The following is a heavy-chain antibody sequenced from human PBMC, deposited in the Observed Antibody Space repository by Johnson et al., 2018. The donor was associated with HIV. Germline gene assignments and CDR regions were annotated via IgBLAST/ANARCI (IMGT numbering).Heavy chain of an antibody. CDR2: KRYDGSNK. V-gene: IGHV3-30*02. Sequence: QVQLVESGGGVVQPGGSLRLSCAASVFTFSTFGMHWVRQAPGKGLEWVSFKRYDGSNKYYADFVKGRFTISRDNSKNTLYLQMNSLRAEDTALYYCVKEDSSGYYYGMGAFDFWGQGTMVTVSS. J-gene: IGHJ3*01. CDR3: VKEDSSGYYYGMGAFDF. CDR1: VFTFSTFG. D-gene: IGHD3-22*01.